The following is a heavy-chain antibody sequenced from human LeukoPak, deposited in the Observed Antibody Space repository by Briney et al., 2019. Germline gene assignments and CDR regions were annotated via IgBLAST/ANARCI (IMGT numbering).Heavy chain of an antibody. CDR1: GGSISSYY. D-gene: IGHD5-24*01. Sequence: SETLSLTCTVSGGSISSYYWSWIRQPPGKGLEWIGYIYDSGSTNHNPSLKSRVTISVDTSRNQFSLKLSSVTAADTAVYYCATTMATITYDAFDIWGQGTTVTVSS. CDR3: ATTMATITYDAFDI. CDR2: IYDSGST. V-gene: IGHV4-59*08. J-gene: IGHJ3*02.